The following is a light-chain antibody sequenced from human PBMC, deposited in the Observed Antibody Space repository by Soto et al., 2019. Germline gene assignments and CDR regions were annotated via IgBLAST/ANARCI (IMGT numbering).Light chain of an antibody. CDR1: SSDVGGYNY. CDR3: SSYTTGNACQIG. J-gene: IGLJ1*01. Sequence: QSALTQPASVSGSPGQSITSSCTGTSSDVGGYNYVSWYQHHPGKAPKLIIYDVTNRPSGVSNPFSGSQCGNTASLTISGLQREEWAYYCGSSYTTGNACQIGFGTRTKRTV. V-gene: IGLV2-14*03. CDR2: DVT.